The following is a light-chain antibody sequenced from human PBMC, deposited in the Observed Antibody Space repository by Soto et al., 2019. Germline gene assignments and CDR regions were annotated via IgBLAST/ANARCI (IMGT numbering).Light chain of an antibody. Sequence: DIQMTQSPSSLSASVGDRVTITCRASQSISSYLNWYQQKPGKAPNLLIYAASSLQSGVPSRFSGSGSGTDFTLTIIILQPEDFATYYCQQSYSTPHTFGQGTKLEIK. V-gene: IGKV1-39*01. CDR3: QQSYSTPHT. J-gene: IGKJ2*01. CDR1: QSISSY. CDR2: AAS.